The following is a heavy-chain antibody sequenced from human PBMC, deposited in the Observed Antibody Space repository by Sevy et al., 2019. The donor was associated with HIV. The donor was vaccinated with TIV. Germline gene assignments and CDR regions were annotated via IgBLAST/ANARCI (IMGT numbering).Heavy chain of an antibody. J-gene: IGHJ4*02. Sequence: SETLSLTCTVSGGSVSSNDYYWAWIRQPPGKGLEWIGSVYYSGTTHSNPSLKSPVTIFKDTSNNQFSLKLLSVTAADTAVYYCAELTARFYFDYWGQGILVTVSS. CDR1: GGSVSSNDYY. V-gene: IGHV4-39*01. CDR2: VYYSGTT. CDR3: AELTARFYFDY. D-gene: IGHD7-27*01.